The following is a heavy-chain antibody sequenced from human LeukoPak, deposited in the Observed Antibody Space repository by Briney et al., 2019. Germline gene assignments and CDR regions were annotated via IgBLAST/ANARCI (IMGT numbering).Heavy chain of an antibody. D-gene: IGHD3-22*01. V-gene: IGHV4-59*01. J-gene: IGHJ5*02. Sequence: SETLSLTCTVSGGSTSSYYWSWIRQPPGKGLEWIGYIYYSGSTNYNPSLKSRVTISVDTSKNQFSLKLSSVTAADTAVYYCTRTNYDSSGTNWFDPWGQGTLVTVSS. CDR2: IYYSGST. CDR3: TRTNYDSSGTNWFDP. CDR1: GGSTSSYY.